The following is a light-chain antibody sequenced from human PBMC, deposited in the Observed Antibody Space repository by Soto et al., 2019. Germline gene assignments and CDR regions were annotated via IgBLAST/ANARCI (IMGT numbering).Light chain of an antibody. J-gene: IGKJ4*01. CDR2: GAS. CDR3: QQYNNWPLT. Sequence: EIVMTQSPATLYVSPGERVTLSCRARQSVSSNLAWYQQKPGQAPRLLIYGASTRATGIPARFSGSGSGTELTLTISSLQSEDFAVYYCQQYNNWPLTFGGGTKVEIK. CDR1: QSVSSN. V-gene: IGKV3-15*01.